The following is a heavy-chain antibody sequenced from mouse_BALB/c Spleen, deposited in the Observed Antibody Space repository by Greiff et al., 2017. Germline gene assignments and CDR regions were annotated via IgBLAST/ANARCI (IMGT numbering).Heavy chain of an antibody. CDR3: TRGITIDY. CDR1: GYTFTSYW. V-gene: IGHV1S22*01. Sequence: LKQSGAELVKPGASVKLSCKASGYTFTSYWMHWVKQRHGQGLEWIGNIYPGSGSTNYDEKFKSKGTLTVDTSSSTAYMHLSSLTSEDSAVYYCTRGITIDYWGQGTTLTVSS. CDR2: IYPGSGST. D-gene: IGHD2-4*01. J-gene: IGHJ2*01.